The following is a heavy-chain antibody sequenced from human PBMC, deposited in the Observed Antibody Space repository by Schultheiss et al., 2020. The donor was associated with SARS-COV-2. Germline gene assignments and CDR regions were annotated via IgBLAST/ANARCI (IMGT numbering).Heavy chain of an antibody. V-gene: IGHV3-30*03. J-gene: IGHJ3*02. CDR2: ISYDGSNK. CDR3: ARGRVGATPGAFDI. D-gene: IGHD1-26*01. Sequence: GGSLRLSCAASGFTFSSYAMSWVRQAPGRGLEWVAVISYDGSNKYYADSVKGRFTISRDNSKNTLYLQMNSLRAGDTAVYYCARGRVGATPGAFDIWGQGTMVTVSS. CDR1: GFTFSSYA.